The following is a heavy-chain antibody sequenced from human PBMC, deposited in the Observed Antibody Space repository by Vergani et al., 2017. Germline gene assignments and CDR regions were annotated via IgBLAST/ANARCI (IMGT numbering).Heavy chain of an antibody. CDR2: IYYSRST. CDR1: GSSIRSSNYY. Sequence: QLQLQESGPGLLKPSATLSLTCSVSGSSIRSSNYYWGWIRQPPGKGLGWIASIYYSRSTYYNPSLKSRVTISVDTSKNQFSLKLSSVTAADTAVNYCARVKTYYYDSSGDTDPYYDDYGGQGTLVIVSS. CDR3: ARVKTYYYDSSGDTDPYYDDY. J-gene: IGHJ4*02. D-gene: IGHD3-22*01. V-gene: IGHV4-39*01.